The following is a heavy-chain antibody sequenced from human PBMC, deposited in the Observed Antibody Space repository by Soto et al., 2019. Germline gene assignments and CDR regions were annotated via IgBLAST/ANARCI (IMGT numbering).Heavy chain of an antibody. Sequence: EVQLVESGGGLVKPGGSLRLGCEVSGFTVGSAWMNWVRQAPGKGLVWVGRIKSKVDGGTTDYAEHVKGRFTISIADSKNKLSVQMESLKTEDTAVYYCTSAPQRALTGEMARSWGQGTVVTVSS. V-gene: IGHV3-15*07. CDR2: IKSKVDGGTT. D-gene: IGHD3-9*01. CDR3: TSAPQRALTGEMARS. J-gene: IGHJ5*02. CDR1: GFTVGSAW.